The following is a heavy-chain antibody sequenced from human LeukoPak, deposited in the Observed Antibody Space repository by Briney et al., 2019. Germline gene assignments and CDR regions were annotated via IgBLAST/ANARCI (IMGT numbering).Heavy chain of an antibody. J-gene: IGHJ6*02. CDR3: AKPLNGKNCIGACYYGMDV. V-gene: IGHV3-7*02. D-gene: IGHD6-13*01. CDR2: IKQDGSEK. Sequence: GGSLRLSCAASGFTFSSYWMSWVRQAPGKGLEWVANIKQDGSEKYYVDSVKGRFTISRDNAKNSLYLQMNSLRAKDTAVYYCAKPLNGKNCIGACYYGMDVWGQGTTVTVSS. CDR1: GFTFSSYW.